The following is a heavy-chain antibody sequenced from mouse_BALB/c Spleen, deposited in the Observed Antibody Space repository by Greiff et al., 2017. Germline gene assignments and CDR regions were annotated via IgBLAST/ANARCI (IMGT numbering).Heavy chain of an antibody. CDR1: GYTFTSYW. V-gene: IGHV1-7*01. J-gene: IGHJ4*01. Sequence: QVQLKQSGAELAKPGASVKMSCKASGYTFTSYWMHWVKQRPGQGLEWIGYINPSTGYTEYNQKFKDKATLTADKSSSTAYMQLSSLTSEDSAVYYCARGGLPPAMDYWGQGTSVTVSS. CDR3: ARGGLPPAMDY. D-gene: IGHD2-2*01. CDR2: INPSTGYT.